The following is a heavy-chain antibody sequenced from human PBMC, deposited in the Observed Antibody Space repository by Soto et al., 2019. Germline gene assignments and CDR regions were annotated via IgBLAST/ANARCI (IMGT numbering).Heavy chain of an antibody. CDR2: ISSSSRYI. CDR3: ARESEDLTSNFDY. CDR1: GFIFSNYN. V-gene: IGHV3-21*06. J-gene: IGHJ4*02. Sequence: PGGSLRLSCAASGFIFSNYNMIWVRQAPGKGLEWVSSISSSSRYIYHAASVKGRFTISRDNAENLMHLQINSLSAEDTAVYYCARESEDLTSNFDYWGQGTLVTVSS.